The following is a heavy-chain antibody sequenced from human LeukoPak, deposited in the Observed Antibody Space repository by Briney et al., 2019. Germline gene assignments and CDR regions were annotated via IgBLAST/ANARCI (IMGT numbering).Heavy chain of an antibody. D-gene: IGHD3-16*01. CDR3: ARHPWGIKVADY. CDR2: IYPGDSDS. CDR1: GYSFATYW. V-gene: IGHV5-51*01. Sequence: GESLKISCRGSGYSFATYWIGWVRQMPGKGLEWMGIIYPGDSDSRYSPSFQGLVTMSVDKSITTAYLQWDSLKASDTAMYYCARHPWGIKVADYWGQGTLVTVSS. J-gene: IGHJ4*02.